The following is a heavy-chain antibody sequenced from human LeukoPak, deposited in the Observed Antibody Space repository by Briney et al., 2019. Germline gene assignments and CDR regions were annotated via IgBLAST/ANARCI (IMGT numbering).Heavy chain of an antibody. D-gene: IGHD1-26*01. Sequence: GSLRLSCAASGFTLSNYWMSWVRQAPGKGLEWVANIKQDGSTLSYVDSVKGRFTVSRYNAKNSLYLQMISLRAEDTAVYYCARWEARDTWVYDYWGQGTLVTVSS. J-gene: IGHJ4*02. CDR3: ARWEARDTWVYDY. V-gene: IGHV3-7*01. CDR1: GFTLSNYW. CDR2: IKQDGSTL.